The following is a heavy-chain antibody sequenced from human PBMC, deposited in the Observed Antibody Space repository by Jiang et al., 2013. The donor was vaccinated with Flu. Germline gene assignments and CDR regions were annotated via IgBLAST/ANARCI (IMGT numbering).Heavy chain of an antibody. D-gene: IGHD3-10*01. Sequence: QLVESGGGVVQPGRSLRLSCAASGFTFSSYGMHWVRQAPGKGLEWVAVIWYDGSNKYYADSVKGRFTISRDNSKNTLYLQMNSLRAEDTAVYYCARVYNYGSGSYYNLGAFDIWGQGTMVTVSS. J-gene: IGHJ3*02. CDR3: ARVYNYGSGSYYNLGAFDI. CDR2: IWYDGSNK. V-gene: IGHV3-33*01. CDR1: GFTFSSYG.